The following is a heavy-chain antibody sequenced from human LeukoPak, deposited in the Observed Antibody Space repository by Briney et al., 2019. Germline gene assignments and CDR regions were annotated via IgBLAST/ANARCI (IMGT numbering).Heavy chain of an antibody. CDR2: IRQEGGEK. J-gene: IGHJ4*01. CDR3: ARDGTAAGLYFDL. D-gene: IGHD6-13*01. CDR1: GFTLSSYW. V-gene: IGHV3-7*01. Sequence: GGSLRLSCAVSGFTLSSYWMSWVRQAGGKGGEWVARIRQEGGEKDNVDCVKGRFTISRDNTKNSLYLQVSSLRAEDTAVYYCARDGTAAGLYFDLWGQGTLVTVSS.